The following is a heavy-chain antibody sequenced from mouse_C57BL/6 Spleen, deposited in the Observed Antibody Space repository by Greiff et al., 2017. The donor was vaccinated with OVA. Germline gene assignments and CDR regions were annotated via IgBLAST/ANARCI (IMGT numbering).Heavy chain of an antibody. Sequence: EVKLMESGGGLVKPGGSLKLSCAASGFTFSDYGMHWVRQAPEKGLEWVAYISSGSSTIYYADTVKGRFTISRDNAKNTLFLQMTSLRSEDTAMYYCATHYYGSSYEAMDYWGHGTSVTVSS. J-gene: IGHJ4*01. CDR1: GFTFSDYG. CDR3: ATHYYGSSYEAMDY. V-gene: IGHV5-17*01. CDR2: ISSGSSTI. D-gene: IGHD1-1*01.